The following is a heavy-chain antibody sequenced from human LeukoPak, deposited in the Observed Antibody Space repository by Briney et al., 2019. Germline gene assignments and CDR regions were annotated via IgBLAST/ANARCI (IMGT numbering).Heavy chain of an antibody. Sequence: GGSLRLSCAASGFTFSSYGMHWVRQAPGKGLEWVAVIWYDGSNKYYADSVKGRFTISRDNSKNTLYLQMNSLRAEDTAVYYCARDGTLWGGGGYPIDYWGQGTLVTVSS. V-gene: IGHV3-33*01. CDR1: GFTFSSYG. J-gene: IGHJ4*02. CDR2: IWYDGSNK. D-gene: IGHD2-15*01. CDR3: ARDGTLWGGGGYPIDY.